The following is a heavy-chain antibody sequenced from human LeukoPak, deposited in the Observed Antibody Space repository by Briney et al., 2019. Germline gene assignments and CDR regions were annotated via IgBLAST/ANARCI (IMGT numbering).Heavy chain of an antibody. CDR2: IYYSGST. J-gene: IGHJ4*02. CDR1: GGSISSGGYY. V-gene: IGHV4-31*03. D-gene: IGHD4-17*01. CDR3: ASTRETGYGDYPPGFDY. Sequence: PSQTLSLTCTVSGGSISSGGYYWSRIRQHPGKGLEGIGYIYYSGSTYYNTSLKSRVTISVDTSKNQFSLKLSSVTAADTAVYYCASTRETGYGDYPPGFDYWGQGTLVTVSS.